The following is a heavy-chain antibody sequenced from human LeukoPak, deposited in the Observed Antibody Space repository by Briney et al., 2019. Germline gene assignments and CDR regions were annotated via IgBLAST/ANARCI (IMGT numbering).Heavy chain of an antibody. D-gene: IGHD3-10*01. V-gene: IGHV3-64*01. Sequence: GGSLRLSCAASGFTFSSYAMHWVRQAPEKGLEYVSAISSNGGSTYYANSVKGRFTISRDNAKNSLYLQMNSLRAEDTALYYCARGIPPEFYYYMDVWGKGTTVTVSS. CDR2: ISSNGGST. CDR1: GFTFSSYA. CDR3: ARGIPPEFYYYMDV. J-gene: IGHJ6*03.